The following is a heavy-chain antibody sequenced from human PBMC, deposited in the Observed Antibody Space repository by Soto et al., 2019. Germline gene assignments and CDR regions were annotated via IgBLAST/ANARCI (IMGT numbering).Heavy chain of an antibody. D-gene: IGHD3-16*02. CDR2: ISAYNGNT. CDR3: ASAITFGGVIAAPHY. V-gene: IGHV1-18*01. J-gene: IGHJ4*02. Sequence: GASVKVSCKASGYTFTSYGISWVRQAPGQGLEWMGWISAYNGNTNYAQKLQGRVTITTDTSTSTAYMELRSLRSDDTAVYYCASAITFGGVIAAPHYWGQGTLVTVSS. CDR1: GYTFTSYG.